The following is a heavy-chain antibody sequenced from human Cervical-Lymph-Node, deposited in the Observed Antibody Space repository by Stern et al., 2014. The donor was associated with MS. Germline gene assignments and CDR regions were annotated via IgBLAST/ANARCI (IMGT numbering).Heavy chain of an antibody. CDR3: ARRSGHRGAFDI. D-gene: IGHD2-15*01. V-gene: IGHV5-51*03. Sequence: EVQLVESGAEVKKPGESLKISCKGSGYTFSNYWIGWGRQMPGKGLEWMGVVYPGDSDTRYSPSFQGQVTISADKSIDTAYLQWTGLKASDTAMYYCARRSGHRGAFDIWGQGTMVTVSS. J-gene: IGHJ3*02. CDR1: GYTFSNYW. CDR2: VYPGDSDT.